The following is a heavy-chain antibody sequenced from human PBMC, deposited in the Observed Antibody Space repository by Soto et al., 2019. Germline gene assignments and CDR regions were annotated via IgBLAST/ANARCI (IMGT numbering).Heavy chain of an antibody. D-gene: IGHD6-6*01. CDR1: GFTFSSYG. V-gene: IGHV3-30*18. Sequence: SGGSLRLSCAASGFTFSSYGMHWVRQAPGKGLEWVAVISYDGSNKYYADSVKGRFTISRDNSKNTLYLQMNSLRAEDTAVYYCAKDRGSSFEFDYWGQGTLVTVSS. J-gene: IGHJ4*02. CDR3: AKDRGSSFEFDY. CDR2: ISYDGSNK.